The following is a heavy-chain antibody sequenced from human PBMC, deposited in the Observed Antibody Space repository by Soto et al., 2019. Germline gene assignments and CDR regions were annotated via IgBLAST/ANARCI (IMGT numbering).Heavy chain of an antibody. CDR1: GYTFTNYG. CDR3: ARESTDGASYGYYY. J-gene: IGHJ4*02. CDR2: ISASNRKT. Sequence: QVQLVQSGAEVKKPGASVKVSCKASGYTFTNYGISWVRQAPGQGLEWMGWISASNRKTNYAQKVQGRVTMTTDTSTSTAYMELGSLRSDDTAVYYCARESTDGASYGYYYWGQGSLVTVSS. D-gene: IGHD5-18*01. V-gene: IGHV1-18*04.